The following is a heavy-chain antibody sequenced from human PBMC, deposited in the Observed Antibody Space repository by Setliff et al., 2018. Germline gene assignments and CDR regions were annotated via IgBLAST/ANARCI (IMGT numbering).Heavy chain of an antibody. D-gene: IGHD6-19*01. Sequence: ASVKVSCKASGYTFTSYDINWVRQATGQGLEWMGWMNPNSGNTGYAQKFQGRVTMTRNTSISTAYMELSSLRFEDTAVYYCARVRNLPWRNIAVAGTFGYWGQGTLVTVSS. CDR2: MNPNSGNT. J-gene: IGHJ4*02. V-gene: IGHV1-8*01. CDR1: GYTFTSYD. CDR3: ARVRNLPWRNIAVAGTFGY.